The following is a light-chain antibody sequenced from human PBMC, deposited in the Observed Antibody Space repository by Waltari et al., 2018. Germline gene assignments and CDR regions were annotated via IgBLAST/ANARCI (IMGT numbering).Light chain of an antibody. CDR2: DVS. CDR3: SSYTSSSTLV. Sequence: QSALTQPASVSGSPGQSITISCTGTSSDVGGYNYVSWYQQHPGKAPKLLIYDVSNRPAGVSNRFSGSKSGNTASLTISGLQAEDEADYYCSSYTSSSTLVFGGVTKLIVL. J-gene: IGLJ3*02. V-gene: IGLV2-14*03. CDR1: SSDVGGYNY.